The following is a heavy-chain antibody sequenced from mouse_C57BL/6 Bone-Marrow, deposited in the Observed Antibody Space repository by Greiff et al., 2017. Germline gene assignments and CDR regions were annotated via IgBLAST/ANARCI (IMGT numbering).Heavy chain of an antibody. CDR3: ARGDPIYYGNAWFAY. J-gene: IGHJ3*01. V-gene: IGHV1-64*01. D-gene: IGHD2-1*01. Sequence: QVQLRQPGAELVKPGASVKLSCKASGYTFTSYWMHWVKQRPGQGLEWIGMIHPNSGSTNYNEKFKSKATLTVDKSSSTAYMQLSSLTSEDSAVYYCARGDPIYYGNAWFAYWGQGTLVTVSA. CDR2: IHPNSGST. CDR1: GYTFTSYW.